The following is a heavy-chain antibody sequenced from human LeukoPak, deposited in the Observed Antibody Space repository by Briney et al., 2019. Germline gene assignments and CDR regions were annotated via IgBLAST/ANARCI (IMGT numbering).Heavy chain of an antibody. D-gene: IGHD4-17*01. V-gene: IGHV1-2*02. CDR1: GYTFTGYY. J-gene: IGHJ4*02. CDR2: INPNSGGT. CDR3: ARQTGRTTAPSGY. Sequence: APVKVSCKASGYTFTGYYMHWVRQAPGQGLEWMGWINPNSGGTNYAQKFQGRVTMTRDTSISTAYMELSRLRSDDTAVYYCARQTGRTTAPSGYWGQGTLVTVSS.